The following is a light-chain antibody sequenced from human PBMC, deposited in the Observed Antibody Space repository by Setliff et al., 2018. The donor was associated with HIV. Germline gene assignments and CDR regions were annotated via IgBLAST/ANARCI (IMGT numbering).Light chain of an antibody. V-gene: IGLV2-14*01. CDR2: EVR. Sequence: ALAQPPSASGSPGQSVTISCTGTSSDVGGYNYVSWYQQHPGKAPKLMIYEVRNRPSGVSNRFSGSKSGNTASLTISGLQAEDEADYYCSSYAITNTLPFGTGTKVTVL. CDR3: SSYAITNTLP. CDR1: SSDVGGYNY. J-gene: IGLJ1*01.